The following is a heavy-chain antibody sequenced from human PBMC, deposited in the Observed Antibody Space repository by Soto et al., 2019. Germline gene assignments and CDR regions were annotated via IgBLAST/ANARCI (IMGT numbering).Heavy chain of an antibody. CDR3: ASAVFGLQYGWDY. CDR1: GGTFSSYA. V-gene: IGHV1-69*13. CDR2: IIPIFGTA. J-gene: IGHJ4*02. Sequence: SVKVSCKASGGTFSSYAISWVRQAPGQGLEWMGGIIPIFGTANYAQKFQGRVTITADESTSTAYMELSSLRSEDTAVYYCASAVFGLQYGWDYWGQGTLVTVSS. D-gene: IGHD4-17*01.